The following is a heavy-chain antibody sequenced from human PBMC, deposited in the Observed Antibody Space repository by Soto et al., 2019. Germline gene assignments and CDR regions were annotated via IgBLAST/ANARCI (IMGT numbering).Heavy chain of an antibody. Sequence: GCSLRLAFASSVFSFSSYWLQWVRQAPVKGLLWVSRIKSDGSSKSYAAYVKGRFTMSRDNAKNTMYLQMNSLRADATAVYYWARHCSGGSCYYDDYYGMDVWGQGTPVTVSS. J-gene: IGHJ6*02. CDR2: IKSDGSSK. CDR3: ARHCSGGSCYYDDYYGMDV. CDR1: VFSFSSYW. D-gene: IGHD2-15*01. V-gene: IGHV3-74*01.